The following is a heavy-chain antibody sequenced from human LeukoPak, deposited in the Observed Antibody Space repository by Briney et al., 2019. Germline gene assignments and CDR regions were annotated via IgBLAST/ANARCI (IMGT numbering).Heavy chain of an antibody. Sequence: PGGSLRLSCAASGFTFSNYGMHWVRQAPGKGLEWVAVISNDGSNKHYGDSVKGRFTISRDNSKNTLYLQMDSLRGEDTAVYYCARKRGGSYSLRLDYWGQGTLVTVSS. J-gene: IGHJ4*02. CDR1: GFTFSNYG. CDR2: ISNDGSNK. V-gene: IGHV3-30*03. D-gene: IGHD1-26*01. CDR3: ARKRGGSYSLRLDY.